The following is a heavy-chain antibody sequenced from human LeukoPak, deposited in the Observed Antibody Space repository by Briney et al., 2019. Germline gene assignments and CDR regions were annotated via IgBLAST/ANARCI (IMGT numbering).Heavy chain of an antibody. V-gene: IGHV4-59*01. CDR3: ARGYCSGGSCYFAFDI. CDR2: IYYSGST. CDR1: GGSISGYY. J-gene: IGHJ3*02. Sequence: SETLSLTCTGSGGSISGYYWSWIRQPPGKGLEWIGYIYYSGSTNYNPSLKSRVTISVDTSKNQFSLKLSSVTAADTAVYYCARGYCSGGSCYFAFDIWGQGTMVTVSS. D-gene: IGHD2-15*01.